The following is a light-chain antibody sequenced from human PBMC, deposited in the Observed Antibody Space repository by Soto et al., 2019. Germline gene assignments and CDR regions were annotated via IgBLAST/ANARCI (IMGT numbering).Light chain of an antibody. Sequence: QSVLIQPPSASGTPGQRGTISWSGRNSNLGSNTVSWYHQVPGTAPKVVIYSSDQRPSWVPARLSASKSGTSASLAISGLQSADEGDYYCVAWDDRLNGWVFGGGTTLTV. CDR1: NSNLGSNT. V-gene: IGLV1-44*01. CDR2: SSD. J-gene: IGLJ3*02. CDR3: VAWDDRLNGWV.